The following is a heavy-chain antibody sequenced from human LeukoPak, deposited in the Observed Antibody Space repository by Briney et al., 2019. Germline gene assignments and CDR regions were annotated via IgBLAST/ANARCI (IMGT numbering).Heavy chain of an antibody. CDR2: IWYDGSNK. CDR3: ARSETAMVNDGGGLDY. V-gene: IGHV3-33*01. Sequence: GGSLRLSCAASGFTFSSYGMHWVRQAPGKGLEWVAVIWYDGSNKYYADSVKGRFTISRDNSKNTLYLQMNSLRAEDTAVYYCARSETAMVNDGGGLDYWGQGNLVSVSS. D-gene: IGHD5-18*01. CDR1: GFTFSSYG. J-gene: IGHJ4*02.